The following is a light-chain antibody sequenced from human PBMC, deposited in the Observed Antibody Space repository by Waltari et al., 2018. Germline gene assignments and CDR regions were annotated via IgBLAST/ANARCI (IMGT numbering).Light chain of an antibody. CDR2: GAS. CDR1: QSVSSN. J-gene: IGKJ2*01. Sequence: EIVMTQSPATLSVSPGERATLSCRASQSVSSNLAWYQQKPGQAPRLLIYGASTRATGSPARFSGSGSGTEFTLTISSLQSEDFAVYYCQQYSSWPPYTFGQGTKLEIK. CDR3: QQYSSWPPYT. V-gene: IGKV3-15*01.